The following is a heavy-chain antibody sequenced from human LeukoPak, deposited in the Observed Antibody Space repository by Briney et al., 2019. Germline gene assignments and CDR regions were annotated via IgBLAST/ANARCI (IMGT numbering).Heavy chain of an antibody. CDR3: ARHASSRSPLVY. D-gene: IGHD3-16*01. V-gene: IGHV4-39*01. CDR1: GGSISSSSYY. J-gene: IGHJ1*01. CDR2: VYYSGST. Sequence: PSETLSLTCSVSGGSISSSSYYWGWIRQPPGEGLEWIGTVYYSGSTYYNPSLKSRVTISVDLSKNQFSLKLSSVTAAETAVYYCARHASSRSPLVYWGQGILVTVSS.